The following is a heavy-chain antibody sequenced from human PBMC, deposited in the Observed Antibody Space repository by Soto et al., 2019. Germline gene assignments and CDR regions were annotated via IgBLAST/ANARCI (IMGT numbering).Heavy chain of an antibody. J-gene: IGHJ6*02. CDR3: ARSVIAAAGTSYYGMDV. CDR2: ISANNGNT. V-gene: IGHV1-18*01. D-gene: IGHD6-13*01. Sequence: GGSVNVSCKPSGYTFTNYGFSWVRQAPGQGLEWMGWISANNGNTNYEQKLQGRVTMTTDTSTSTAYMELRSLRSDDTAVYYCARSVIAAAGTSYYGMDVWG. CDR1: GYTFTNYG.